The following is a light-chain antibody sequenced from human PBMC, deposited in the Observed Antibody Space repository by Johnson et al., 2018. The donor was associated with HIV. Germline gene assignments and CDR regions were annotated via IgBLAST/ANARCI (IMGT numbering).Light chain of an antibody. J-gene: IGLJ1*01. CDR1: SSNIENNY. Sequence: QSVLTQPPSVSAAPGQKVTISCSGSSSNIENNYVSWYQQLPGTAPKLLIYDSNKRPSGIPDRFSGSKSGTSATLGITGLQTGAEADNYCGTWDSSLSAHVFGSGTKVTVL. CDR3: GTWDSSLSAHV. CDR2: DSN. V-gene: IGLV1-51*01.